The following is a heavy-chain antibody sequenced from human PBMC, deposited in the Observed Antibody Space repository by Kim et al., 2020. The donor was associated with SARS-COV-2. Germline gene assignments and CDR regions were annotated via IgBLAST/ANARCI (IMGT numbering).Heavy chain of an antibody. D-gene: IGHD6-19*01. V-gene: IGHV3-43*01. J-gene: IGHJ6*02. CDR3: AKDIGHWLTSSLDYYYGMDV. Sequence: RFTISRDNSKNSLYLQMNSLRTEDTALYYCAKDIGHWLTSSLDYYYGMDVWGQGTTVTVSS.